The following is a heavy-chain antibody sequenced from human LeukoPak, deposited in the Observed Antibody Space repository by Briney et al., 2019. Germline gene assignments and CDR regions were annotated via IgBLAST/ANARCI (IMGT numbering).Heavy chain of an antibody. V-gene: IGHV4-61*02. CDR1: GGSISSGSYY. CDR2: IYTSGST. D-gene: IGHD3-10*01. J-gene: IGHJ3*02. CDR3: ARGGFFHSGVDAFDI. Sequence: SETLSLTCTVSGGSISSGSYYWSWIQQPAGKGLEWIGRIYTSGSTNYNPSLKSRVTISVDRSKSQFSLKLSSVTAADTAVYCCARGGFFHSGVDAFDIWGQGTLVTVSS.